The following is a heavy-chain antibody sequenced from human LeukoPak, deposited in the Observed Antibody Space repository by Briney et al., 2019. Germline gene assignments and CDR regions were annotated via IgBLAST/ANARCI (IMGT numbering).Heavy chain of an antibody. CDR2: ISGSGGST. V-gene: IGHV3-23*01. D-gene: IGHD5-24*01. Sequence: QSGGSLRLSCAASGFTFSSYAMSWVRQAPGKGLEWVSAISGSGGSTYYADSVKGRFTISRDNAKNSLYLQMDSLRAEDTAVYYCTRAQFRYWGQGTLITVSS. CDR1: GFTFSSYA. CDR3: TRAQFRY. J-gene: IGHJ4*02.